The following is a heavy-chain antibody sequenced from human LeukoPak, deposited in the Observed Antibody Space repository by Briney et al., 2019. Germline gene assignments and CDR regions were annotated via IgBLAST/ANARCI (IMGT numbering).Heavy chain of an antibody. CDR3: AKDVGKWESLHFFDY. Sequence: PGGSLRLSCLTSGFTFSTNAMSWVRQAPGKGLEWISGISGSGASTYYADSVTGRFTISRDNSRNTPYLQMNSLRGDDTAVYYCAKDVGKWESLHFFDYWGQGTLVTVSS. D-gene: IGHD1-26*01. J-gene: IGHJ4*02. CDR1: GFTFSTNA. CDR2: ISGSGAST. V-gene: IGHV3-23*01.